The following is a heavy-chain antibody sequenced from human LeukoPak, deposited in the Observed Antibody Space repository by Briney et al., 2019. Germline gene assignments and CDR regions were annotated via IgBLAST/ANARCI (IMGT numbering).Heavy chain of an antibody. CDR2: ISATYI. Sequence: GGSLRLSCAASGFTFSAYAMTWVRQAPGKGLEWVSSISATYIYYADSVKGRFTISRDNAKNSVYLQMNSLRAEDTAVYYCAFYGSGSNAFDPWGQGTLVTVSS. V-gene: IGHV3-69-1*01. J-gene: IGHJ5*02. CDR1: GFTFSAYA. CDR3: AFYGSGSNAFDP. D-gene: IGHD3-10*01.